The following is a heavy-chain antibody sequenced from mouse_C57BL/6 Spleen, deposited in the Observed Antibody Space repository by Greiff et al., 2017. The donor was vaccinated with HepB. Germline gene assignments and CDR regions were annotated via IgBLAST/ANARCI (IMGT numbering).Heavy chain of an antibody. CDR1: GFTFSSYA. Sequence: DVQLQESGEGLVKPGGSLKLSCAASGFTFSSYAMSWVRQTPEKRLEWVAYISSGGDYIYYADTVKGRFTISRDNARNTLYLQMSSLKSEDTAMYYCTRGTTIVTYRYFDVWGTGTTVTVSS. CDR2: ISSGGDYI. J-gene: IGHJ1*03. CDR3: TRGTTIVTYRYFDV. V-gene: IGHV5-9-1*02. D-gene: IGHD2-5*01.